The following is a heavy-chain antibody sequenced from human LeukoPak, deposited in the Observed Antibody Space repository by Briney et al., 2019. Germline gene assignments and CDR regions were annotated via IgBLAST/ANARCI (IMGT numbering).Heavy chain of an antibody. Sequence: SQTLSLTCTVSGGSISSGSHYWSWIRQPAGQRLEWIGRIYSSGNTNYNPSLKSRVTISLDTSKNQFSMNLSSVTAADTAVYYCAGEVGGSWFDPWGLGTLVTVSS. CDR3: AGEVGGSWFDP. D-gene: IGHD1-26*01. J-gene: IGHJ5*02. CDR1: GGSISSGSHY. CDR2: IYSSGNT. V-gene: IGHV4-61*02.